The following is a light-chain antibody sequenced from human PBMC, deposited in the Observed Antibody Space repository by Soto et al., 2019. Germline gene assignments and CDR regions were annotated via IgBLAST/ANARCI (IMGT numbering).Light chain of an antibody. V-gene: IGKV4-1*01. CDR3: LQYYTTLWT. CDR1: QSVLYNSNNKNY. J-gene: IGKJ1*01. Sequence: DIVMTQSPDSLAVSLGERATINCKSSQSVLYNSNNKNYLAWYQQKPGQPPKLLIYWASTRESGVPARFSGSGSGTDVTLTISSLQAEDVAVYYCLQYYTTLWTFGQGTKVEIK. CDR2: WAS.